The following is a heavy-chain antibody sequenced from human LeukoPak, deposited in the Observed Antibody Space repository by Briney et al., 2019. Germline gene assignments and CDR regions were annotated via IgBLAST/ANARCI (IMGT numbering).Heavy chain of an antibody. J-gene: IGHJ4*02. Sequence: GGSLRLSCAASGFTFSSYAMHWVRQAPGKGLEWVAVISYDGSNKYYADSVKGRFTISRDNSKNTLYLQMNSLRAEDTAVYYCARDTGTYYYDSSGYYWVYWGQGTLVTVSS. V-gene: IGHV3-30-3*01. D-gene: IGHD3-22*01. CDR1: GFTFSSYA. CDR3: ARDTGTYYYDSSGYYWVY. CDR2: ISYDGSNK.